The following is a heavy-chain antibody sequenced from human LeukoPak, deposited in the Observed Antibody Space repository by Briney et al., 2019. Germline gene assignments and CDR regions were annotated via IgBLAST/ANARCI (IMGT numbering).Heavy chain of an antibody. Sequence: HPGGSLRLSCAASGFTFSTYSMKWVRQAPGKGLEWVSYISDSSAMYYADSVRGRFTISRENDKNSLFLQMNSLRAEDTAVYYCARDGGYSGYDADCWGQGTLVTASS. CDR1: GFTFSTYS. CDR2: ISDSSAM. J-gene: IGHJ4*02. V-gene: IGHV3-48*01. D-gene: IGHD5-12*01. CDR3: ARDGGYSGYDADC.